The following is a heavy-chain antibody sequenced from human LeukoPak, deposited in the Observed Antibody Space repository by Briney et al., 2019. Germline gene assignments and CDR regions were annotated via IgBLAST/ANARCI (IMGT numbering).Heavy chain of an antibody. CDR1: GGSISSSSYY. J-gene: IGHJ4*02. D-gene: IGHD2-21*01. CDR2: IYYSGSS. V-gene: IGHV4-39*07. Sequence: PSETLSLTCTVSGGSISSSSYYWGWIRQPPGKGLEWIGSIYYSGSSYYNPSLKSRVTISVDTSKNQFSLKLSSVTAADTAVYYCARVFIPPSGWRLYYFDYWGQGTLVTVSS. CDR3: ARVFIPPSGWRLYYFDY.